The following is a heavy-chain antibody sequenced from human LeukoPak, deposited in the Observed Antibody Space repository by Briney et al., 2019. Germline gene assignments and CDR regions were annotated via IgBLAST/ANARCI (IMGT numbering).Heavy chain of an antibody. Sequence: GGSLRLSCAASGFTFSTYAMSWVRQAPGKGLEWVSGLTNSGGSTYYADFVKGRFTSSRDNSKNTLYLQMNSLRAEDTAVYYCAKIAVTWVACTIDYWGQGTLVTVSS. CDR1: GFTFSTYA. V-gene: IGHV3-23*01. CDR3: AKIAVTWVACTIDY. J-gene: IGHJ4*02. D-gene: IGHD6-19*01. CDR2: LTNSGGST.